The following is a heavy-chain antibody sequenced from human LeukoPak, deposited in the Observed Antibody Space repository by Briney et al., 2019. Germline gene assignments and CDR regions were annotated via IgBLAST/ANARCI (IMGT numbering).Heavy chain of an antibody. CDR3: ARDRDDWSLLIDY. Sequence: VASVKVSCKASGYTFTGYYMHWVRQAPGQGLEWMGWINPNSGGTNYAQKFQGRVTMTRDTSISTAYMELSRLRSDDTAVYYCARDRDDWSLLIDYWGQGTLVTVSS. D-gene: IGHD2-8*01. CDR1: GYTFTGYY. CDR2: INPNSGGT. J-gene: IGHJ4*02. V-gene: IGHV1-2*02.